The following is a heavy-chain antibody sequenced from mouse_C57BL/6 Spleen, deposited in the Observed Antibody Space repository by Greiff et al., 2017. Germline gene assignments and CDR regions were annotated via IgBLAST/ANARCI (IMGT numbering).Heavy chain of an antibody. CDR2: ISSGSSPL. CDR1: GFTFSDYG. V-gene: IGHV5-17*01. CDR3: AKARHFRGFAY. J-gene: IGHJ3*01. Sequence: DVMLVESGGGLVKPGGSLKLSCAASGFTFSDYGMHWVRQAPEKGLEWVAYISSGSSPLYYADTVKGRFTSARDNAKNTLFRQMTSLRSEDTAMYYCAKARHFRGFAYWGQGTLVTVSA. D-gene: IGHD1-2*01.